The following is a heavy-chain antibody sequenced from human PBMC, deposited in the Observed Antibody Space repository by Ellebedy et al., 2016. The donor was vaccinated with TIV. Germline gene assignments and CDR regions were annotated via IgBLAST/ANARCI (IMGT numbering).Heavy chain of an antibody. V-gene: IGHV3-74*01. CDR1: GFTFSRYW. CDR2: INRVGTTT. Sequence: GESLKISCVVSGFTFSRYWMHWVRQAPGKGLVWVSRINRVGTTTDYAGSVEGRVTISRDNAKNTVYLHMNSLRADDTAVYYCARGGFDAYYLDYWGQGILVTVSS. J-gene: IGHJ4*02. CDR3: ARGGFDAYYLDY.